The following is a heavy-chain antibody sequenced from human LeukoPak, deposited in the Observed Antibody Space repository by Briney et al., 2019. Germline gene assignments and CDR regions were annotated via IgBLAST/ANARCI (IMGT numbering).Heavy chain of an antibody. Sequence: ASVKVSCKVSGYTLTELSMHWVRQAPGKGLEWMGGFDPEDGETIYAQKFQGRVTMTEDTSTDTAYMELSSLRSEDTAVYYCATAEGFDYDILTGYFDAFDIWGQGTTVTVSS. J-gene: IGHJ3*02. CDR3: ATAEGFDYDILTGYFDAFDI. CDR1: GYTLTELS. V-gene: IGHV1-24*01. CDR2: FDPEDGET. D-gene: IGHD3-9*01.